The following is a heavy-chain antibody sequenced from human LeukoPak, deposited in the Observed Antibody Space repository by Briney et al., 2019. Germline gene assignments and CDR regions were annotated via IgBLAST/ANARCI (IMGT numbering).Heavy chain of an antibody. CDR3: ARVKTGTTNWFDP. CDR1: GFTFSSYW. J-gene: IGHJ5*02. CDR2: INQDGSGK. Sequence: GGSLRLSCAASGFTFSSYWMSWVRQAPGKGLEWVATINQDGSGKYYVDSVKGRFSISRDNAMNSLHLQMSSLRAEDTAVYYCARVKTGTTNWFDPWGQGTLVTVSS. V-gene: IGHV3-7*04. D-gene: IGHD1-1*01.